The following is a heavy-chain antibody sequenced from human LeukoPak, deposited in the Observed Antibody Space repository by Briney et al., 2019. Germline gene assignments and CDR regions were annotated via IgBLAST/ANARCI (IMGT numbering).Heavy chain of an antibody. Sequence: SVTLSLTCTVSGGSISSHYWSWIRQPPGKGLEWIGYIYYSGSTNYNPSLKSRVTISVDTSKNQFPLKLSSVTAADTAVYYCARDRRSSWYTISYYYYYMDVWGKGTTVTVSS. CDR2: IYYSGST. D-gene: IGHD6-13*01. CDR1: GGSISSHY. CDR3: ARDRRSSWYTISYYYYYMDV. V-gene: IGHV4-59*11. J-gene: IGHJ6*03.